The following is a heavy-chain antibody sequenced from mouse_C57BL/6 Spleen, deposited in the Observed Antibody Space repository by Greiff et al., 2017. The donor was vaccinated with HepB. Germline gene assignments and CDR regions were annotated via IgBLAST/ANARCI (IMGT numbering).Heavy chain of an antibody. CDR1: GFTFSDYG. D-gene: IGHD1-1*01. Sequence: EVKLVESGGGLVKPGGSLKLSCAASGFTFSDYGMHWVRQAPEKGLEWVAYISSGSSTIYYADTVKGRFTISRDNAKNTLFLQMTSLRSEDTAMYYCASADYYYGSHYFDYWGQGTTLTVSS. V-gene: IGHV5-17*01. J-gene: IGHJ2*01. CDR3: ASADYYYGSHYFDY. CDR2: ISSGSSTI.